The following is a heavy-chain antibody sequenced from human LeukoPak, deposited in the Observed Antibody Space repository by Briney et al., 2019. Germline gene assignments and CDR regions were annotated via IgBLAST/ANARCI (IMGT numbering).Heavy chain of an antibody. J-gene: IGHJ4*02. CDR1: GYTFITSS. CDR2: ITVASGNT. V-gene: IGHV1-3*01. Sequence: ASVKVSCTTLGYTFITSSIYWVRQAPGQRLEWLGWITVASGNTRYSEDLQGRVTLTRDTSANTAYMELRNLKSEDTTVYYCVGGSLGFWGQGTLVTVSP. CDR3: VGGSLGF.